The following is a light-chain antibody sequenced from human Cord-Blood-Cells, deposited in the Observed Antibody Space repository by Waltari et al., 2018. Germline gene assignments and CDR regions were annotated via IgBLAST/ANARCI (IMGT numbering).Light chain of an antibody. CDR1: SSDVGGDNY. Sequence: QSALTPPAYVSGSPGQSITTSRTGTSSDVGGDNYVSWYQQHPGKSPKLMIYDVSNRPSVVSNRFSGSKSVNTASLTISGLQAEDEADYYCSSYTSSSTVFGGGTKLTVL. CDR3: SSYTSSSTV. J-gene: IGLJ3*02. CDR2: DVS. V-gene: IGLV2-14*03.